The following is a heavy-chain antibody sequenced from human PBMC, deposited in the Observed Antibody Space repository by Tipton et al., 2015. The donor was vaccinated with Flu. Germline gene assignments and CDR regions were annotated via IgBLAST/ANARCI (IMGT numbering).Heavy chain of an antibody. D-gene: IGHD3-3*01. J-gene: IGHJ4*02. CDR2: IYCSGST. Sequence: LRLSCTVSGGSISSSNYYWGWIRQPPGKGLEWIGSIYCSGSTYYNPSLKSRVTISVDTSKNQFSLKLSSVTAADTAVYYCARDGAIFGVVTPFGYWGQGTLVTVSS. CDR3: ARDGAIFGVVTPFGY. CDR1: GGSISSSNYY. V-gene: IGHV4-39*07.